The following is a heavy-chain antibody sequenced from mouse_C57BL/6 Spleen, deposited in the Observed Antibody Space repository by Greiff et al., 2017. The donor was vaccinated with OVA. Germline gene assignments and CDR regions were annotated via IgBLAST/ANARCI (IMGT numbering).Heavy chain of an antibody. CDR1: GFTFSNYW. V-gene: IGHV6-3*01. Sequence: EVQLVESGGGLVQPGGSMKLSCVASGFTFSNYWMNWVRQSPEKGLEWVAQIRLKSDNYATHYAESVKGRFTISRDDSKSSVYLQMNNLRAADTGIYYCTCGLRRSSYYAMDYWGQGTSVTVSS. J-gene: IGHJ4*01. CDR2: IRLKSDNYAT. D-gene: IGHD2-4*01. CDR3: TCGLRRSSYYAMDY.